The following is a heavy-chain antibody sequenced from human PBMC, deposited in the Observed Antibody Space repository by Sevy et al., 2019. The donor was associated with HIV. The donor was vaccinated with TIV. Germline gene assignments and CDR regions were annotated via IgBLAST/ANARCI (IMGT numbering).Heavy chain of an antibody. Sequence: SETLSLTCAVYGGSFSGYYWSWIRQPPGKGLEWIGEINHSGSTNYNPSLKSRVTISVDTSKNQFPLKLSSVTTADTAVYYCARGRRWGYYDSSGYYLDYWGQGTLVTVSS. CDR2: INHSGST. CDR3: ARGRRWGYYDSSGYYLDY. D-gene: IGHD3-22*01. V-gene: IGHV4-34*01. J-gene: IGHJ4*02. CDR1: GGSFSGYY.